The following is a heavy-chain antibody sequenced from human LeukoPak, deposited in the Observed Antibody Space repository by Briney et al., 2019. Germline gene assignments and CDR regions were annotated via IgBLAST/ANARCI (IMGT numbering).Heavy chain of an antibody. CDR3: AKDNHYYDSSGPIDY. CDR1: GFTFDDYA. V-gene: IGHV3-9*01. Sequence: GGSLRLSCAASGFTFDDYAMNWVRQAPGKGLEWVSGISWNSGSIGYADSVKGRFTISRDNAKNSLYLQMNSLRAEDTALYYCAKDNHYYDSSGPIDYWGQGTLVTVSS. CDR2: ISWNSGSI. D-gene: IGHD3-22*01. J-gene: IGHJ4*02.